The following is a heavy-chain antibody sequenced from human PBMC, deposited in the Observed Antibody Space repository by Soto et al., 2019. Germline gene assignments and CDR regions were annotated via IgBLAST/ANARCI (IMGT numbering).Heavy chain of an antibody. V-gene: IGHV1-18*01. CDR2: ISAYNGNT. D-gene: IGHD1-20*01. Sequence: QVQLVQSGAEVKKSGASVKVSCKASGYTFTSYGISWVRQAPGQGLEWMGWISAYNGNTNYAQKLQGRVTMTTDTSTSTAYMELRSLRSDDTAVYHCARDDNWNYNYYYGMDVWGQGTTVTVSS. J-gene: IGHJ6*02. CDR3: ARDDNWNYNYYYGMDV. CDR1: GYTFTSYG.